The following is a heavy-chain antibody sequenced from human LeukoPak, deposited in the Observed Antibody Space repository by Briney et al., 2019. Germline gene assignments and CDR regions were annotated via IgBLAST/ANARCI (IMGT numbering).Heavy chain of an antibody. CDR2: IYTSGST. V-gene: IGHV4-4*07. CDR3: ARDQSAGYPYYYGSGSYYTFDP. D-gene: IGHD3-10*01. Sequence: PSETLSLTCTVSGGSISSYYWSWIRQPAEKGLEWIGRIYTSGSTNYNPSLKSRVTMSVDTSKNQFSLKLSSVTAADTAVYYCARDQSAGYPYYYGSGSYYTFDPWGQGTLVTVSS. J-gene: IGHJ5*02. CDR1: GGSISSYY.